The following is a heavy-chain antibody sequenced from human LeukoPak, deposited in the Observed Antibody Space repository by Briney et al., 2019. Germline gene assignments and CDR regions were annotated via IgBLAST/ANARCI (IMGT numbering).Heavy chain of an antibody. D-gene: IGHD4-17*01. Sequence: SETLSLTCAVSGYSISSGYYWGWIRQPPGKGLEWIGSIYHTGSTYYNAPLKSRVTISVDTSKNQFSLKLSSVTAADTAVYYCAREMTTVTSDYWGQGTLVTVSS. J-gene: IGHJ4*02. CDR1: GYSISSGYY. CDR3: AREMTTVTSDY. CDR2: IYHTGST. V-gene: IGHV4-38-2*01.